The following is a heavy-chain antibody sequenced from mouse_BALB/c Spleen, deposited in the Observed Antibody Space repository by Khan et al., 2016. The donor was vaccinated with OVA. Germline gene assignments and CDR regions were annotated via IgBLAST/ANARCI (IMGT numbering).Heavy chain of an antibody. CDR3: ARGVRLTY. D-gene: IGHD2-14*01. Sequence: EVQLQESGPGLVKPSQSLSLTCTVTSYSITSDYAWNWIRQFPGNKLEWMGYINYSGSTSYHPSLKSRISITRDTSKNQFFLQLNSVTTEDTATYYCARGVRLTYWGQGTLVTVSA. CDR2: INYSGST. J-gene: IGHJ3*01. V-gene: IGHV3-2*02. CDR1: SYSITSDYA.